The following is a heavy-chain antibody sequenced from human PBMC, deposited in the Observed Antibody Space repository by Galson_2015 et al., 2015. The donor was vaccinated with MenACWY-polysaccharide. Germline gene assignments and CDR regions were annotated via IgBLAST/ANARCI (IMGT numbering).Heavy chain of an antibody. CDR1: GYTFTNYD. D-gene: IGHD4-17*01. CDR3: ARTNGDFDF. J-gene: IGHJ4*02. CDR2: MNPKSVYS. Sequence: SVKVSCKASGYTFTNYDINWVRLAPGQGLEWMAWMNPKSVYSGYAQKFHGRVTLTKDTSISTAYLELSSLRSEDTAMYYCARTNGDFDFWRQGTLIAVSS. V-gene: IGHV1-8*01.